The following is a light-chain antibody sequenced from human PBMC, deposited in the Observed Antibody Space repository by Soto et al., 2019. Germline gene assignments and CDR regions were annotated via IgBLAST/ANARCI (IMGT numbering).Light chain of an antibody. CDR2: DAS. V-gene: IGKV1-5*01. J-gene: IGKJ1*01. CDR1: QSISSW. CDR3: QQYNSYWT. Sequence: DIQLIQFPSTLSESVGDRVTITCRASQSISSWLAWYQQKPGKDPKLLIYDASSLESGVPSRFSGSGSGTKFTLTISSLQPDDFATYYCQQYNSYWTFGQGTKVDIK.